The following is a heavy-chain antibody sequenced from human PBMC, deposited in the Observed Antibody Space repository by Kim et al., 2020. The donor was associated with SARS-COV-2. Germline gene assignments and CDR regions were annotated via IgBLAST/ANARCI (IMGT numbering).Heavy chain of an antibody. CDR1: GGSVSSRTYF. Sequence: SETLSLTCSVSGGSVSSRTYFWAWIRQPPGKGLEWIGSFLYTASTYYNPSLKSRVSMSADTAKNQFSLRLTSVTAADTAVYYCASQHPWAVDKCGFDPGGQGTLVTVSS. J-gene: IGHJ5*02. CDR3: ASQHPWAVDKCGFDP. V-gene: IGHV4-39*01. CDR2: FLYTAST. D-gene: IGHD3-16*01.